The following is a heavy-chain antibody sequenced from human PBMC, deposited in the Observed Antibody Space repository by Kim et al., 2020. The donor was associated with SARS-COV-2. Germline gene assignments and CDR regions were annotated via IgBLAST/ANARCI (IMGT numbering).Heavy chain of an antibody. V-gene: IGHV4-34*01. CDR3: ARGEQWLEPGVDY. D-gene: IGHD6-19*01. CDR2: INHSGST. CDR1: GGSFSGYY. J-gene: IGHJ4*02. Sequence: SETLSLTCAVYGGSFSGYYWSWIRQPPGKGLEWIGEINHSGSTNYNPSLKSRVTISVDTSKNQFSLKLSSVTAADTAVYYCARGEQWLEPGVDYWGQGTLVTVSS.